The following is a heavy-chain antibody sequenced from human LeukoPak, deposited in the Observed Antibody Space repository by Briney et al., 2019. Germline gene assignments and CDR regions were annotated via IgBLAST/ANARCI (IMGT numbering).Heavy chain of an antibody. J-gene: IGHJ4*02. CDR2: INPNSGGT. D-gene: IGHD2-2*01. CDR3: ARDQDCSSTSCYPTAGY. V-gene: IGHV1-2*02. Sequence: ASVKVSCKASGYTFSNYAMNWVRQAPGQGLEWMGWINPNSGGTNYAQKFQGRVTMTRDTSISTAYMELSRLRSDDTAVYYCARDQDCSSTSCYPTAGYWGQGTLVTVSS. CDR1: GYTFSNYA.